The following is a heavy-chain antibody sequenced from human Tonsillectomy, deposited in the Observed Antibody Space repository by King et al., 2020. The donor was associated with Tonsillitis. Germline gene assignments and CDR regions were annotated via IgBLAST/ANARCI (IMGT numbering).Heavy chain of an antibody. J-gene: IGHJ4*02. D-gene: IGHD6-6*01. CDR3: TRMYSSSSDGGVAFDY. CDR1: GFTFSGSA. V-gene: IGHV3-73*01. Sequence: EVQLVESGGGLVQPGGSLKLSCAASGFTFSGSAMHWVRQASGKGLEWVGRIRSKANSYATAYTASLKGRFTISRDDSKNTAYLQMNSLKTEDTAVYYCTRMYSSSSDGGVAFDYWGQGTLVTVSS. CDR2: IRSKANSYAT.